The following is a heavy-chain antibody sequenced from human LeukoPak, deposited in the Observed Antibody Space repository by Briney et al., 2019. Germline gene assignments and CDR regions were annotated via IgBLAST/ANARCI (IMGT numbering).Heavy chain of an antibody. D-gene: IGHD3-3*01. CDR3: ARVVEWFPKERGFDY. Sequence: PSETVSLTCTVSGGSISSYYWSWIRQPPGKGLEWIGYIYYSGSTNYNPSLKSRVTISVDTSKNQFSLKLSSVTAADTAVYYCARVVEWFPKERGFDYWGQGTLVTVSS. V-gene: IGHV4-59*01. CDR2: IYYSGST. CDR1: GGSISSYY. J-gene: IGHJ4*02.